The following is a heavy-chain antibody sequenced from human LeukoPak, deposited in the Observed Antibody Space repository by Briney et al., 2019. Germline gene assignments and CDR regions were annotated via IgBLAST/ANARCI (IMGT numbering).Heavy chain of an antibody. Sequence: GRSLRLSCAASGFTFSSYGTHWVRQAPGKGLEWVAVISYDGSNKYYADSVKGRFTISRDNSKNTLYLQMNSLRAEDTAVYYCAREGTDGTYRGKGNYYFDYWGQGTLVTVSS. CDR3: AREGTDGTYRGKGNYYFDY. J-gene: IGHJ4*02. D-gene: IGHD1-26*01. CDR1: GFTFSSYG. V-gene: IGHV3-30*03. CDR2: ISYDGSNK.